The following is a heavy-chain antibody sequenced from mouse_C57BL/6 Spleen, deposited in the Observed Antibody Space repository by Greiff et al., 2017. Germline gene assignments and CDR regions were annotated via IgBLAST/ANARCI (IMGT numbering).Heavy chain of an antibody. D-gene: IGHD2-1*01. CDR3: ARGVYPHYYAMDY. CDR2: IYPRSGNT. J-gene: IGHJ4*01. Sequence: VKLMESGAELARPGASVKLSCKASGYTFTSYGISWVKQRTGQGLEWIGEIYPRSGNTYYNEKFKGKATLTADKSSSTAYMELRSLTSEDSAVYFCARGVYPHYYAMDYWGQGTSVTVSS. V-gene: IGHV1-81*01. CDR1: GYTFTSYG.